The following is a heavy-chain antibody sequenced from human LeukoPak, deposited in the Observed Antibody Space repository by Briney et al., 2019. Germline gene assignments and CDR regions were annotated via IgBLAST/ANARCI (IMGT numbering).Heavy chain of an antibody. J-gene: IGHJ4*02. V-gene: IGHV1-46*01. CDR3: ARGYYGYNNYFDY. D-gene: IGHD3-10*01. Sequence: ASVKVSCKASGYTFTKHYMHWVRQAPGQGLEWMGIINPSGGSTTYAQKFQGRVTITADESTSTAYMELSSLRSEDTAVYYCARGYYGYNNYFDYWGQGTLVTVSS. CDR1: GYTFTKHY. CDR2: INPSGGST.